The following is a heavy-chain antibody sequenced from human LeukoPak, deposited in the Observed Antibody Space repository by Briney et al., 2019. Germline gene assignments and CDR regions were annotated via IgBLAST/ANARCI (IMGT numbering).Heavy chain of an antibody. D-gene: IGHD2-2*01. Sequence: GGSLRLSRAASGFNFSKYIMTWVRQAPGKGLEWVSSLTASGGNTYYADSVKGRFTISRDNSKNTLYLQMNSLRAEDTAVYFCAKEDTAGSTGSADYWGQGTLVTVSS. CDR2: LTASGGNT. CDR1: GFNFSKYI. J-gene: IGHJ4*02. CDR3: AKEDTAGSTGSADY. V-gene: IGHV3-23*01.